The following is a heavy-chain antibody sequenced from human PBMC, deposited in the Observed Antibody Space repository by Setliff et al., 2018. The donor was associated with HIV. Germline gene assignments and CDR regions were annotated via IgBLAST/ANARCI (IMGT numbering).Heavy chain of an antibody. J-gene: IGHJ4*02. CDR2: IYYSGST. CDR1: GISINGYY. Sequence: SETLSLTCSVSGISINGYYWSWIRQPPGKGLEWIGYIYYSGSTYYNPSLKSRATISVDMSKNQFSLRLSSVTAADTAVYYCIIAYSSGWLAPMGFDSWGQGTLVTVSS. CDR3: IIAYSSGWLAPMGFDS. V-gene: IGHV4-59*04. D-gene: IGHD6-19*01.